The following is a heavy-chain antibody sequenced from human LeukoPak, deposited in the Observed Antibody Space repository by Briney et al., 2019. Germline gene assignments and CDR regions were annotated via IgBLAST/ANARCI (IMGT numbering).Heavy chain of an antibody. J-gene: IGHJ5*02. D-gene: IGHD6-13*01. V-gene: IGHV1-18*01. Sequence: GASVKVSCKASGYTFTSYGISWVRQAPGQGLEWMRWISAYNGYTKAAQKFQDRFIMTTDTSTNTAYMELRSLTSDDTAVYYCASISGAAAGTSWFDPWGQGTLVTVSS. CDR1: GYTFTSYG. CDR2: ISAYNGYT. CDR3: ASISGAAAGTSWFDP.